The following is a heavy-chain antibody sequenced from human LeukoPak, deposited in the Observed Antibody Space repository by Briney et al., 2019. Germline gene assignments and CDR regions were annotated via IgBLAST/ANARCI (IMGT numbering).Heavy chain of an antibody. CDR2: ISAYNGNT. CDR1: GYTFTSHG. D-gene: IGHD6-19*01. CDR3: ARESGWQDAFDI. Sequence: ASVKVSCKASGYTFTSHGTSWVRQAPGQGLEWMGWISAYNGNTNYAQKLQGRVTMTTDTSTSTAYMELRSLISDDTAVYYCARESGWQDAFDIWGQGTMVTVSS. V-gene: IGHV1-18*01. J-gene: IGHJ3*02.